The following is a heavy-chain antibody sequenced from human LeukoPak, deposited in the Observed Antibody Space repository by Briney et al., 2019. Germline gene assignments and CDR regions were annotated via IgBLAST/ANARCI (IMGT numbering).Heavy chain of an antibody. Sequence: PGGSLRLSCAASGFTFSSYSMNWVRQAPGKGLEWVSSISSSSSYIYYADSVKGRFTISRDNAKNSLYLQMNSLRAEDTAVYYCARDHLAAGISTDYGMDVWGQGTTVTVSS. CDR2: ISSSSSYI. J-gene: IGHJ6*02. V-gene: IGHV3-21*01. CDR3: ARDHLAAGISTDYGMDV. CDR1: GFTFSSYS. D-gene: IGHD6-13*01.